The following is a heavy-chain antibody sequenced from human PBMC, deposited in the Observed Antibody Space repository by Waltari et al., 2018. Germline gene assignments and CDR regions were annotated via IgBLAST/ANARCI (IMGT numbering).Heavy chain of an antibody. J-gene: IGHJ6*02. CDR1: GFTFSSYG. V-gene: IGHV3-33*01. CDR3: ARDPESMVYYYYGMDV. CDR2: IWYDGSNK. Sequence: QVQLVESGGGVVQPGRSLRLSCAASGFTFSSYGMHWVRQAPGKGLELVAVIWYDGSNKYYADSVKGRFTISRDNSKNTLYLQMNSLRAEDTAVYYCARDPESMVYYYYGMDVWGQGTTVTVSS. D-gene: IGHD2-8*01.